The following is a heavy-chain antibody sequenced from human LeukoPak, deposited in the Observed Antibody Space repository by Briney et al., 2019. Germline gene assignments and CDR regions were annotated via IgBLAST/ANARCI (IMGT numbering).Heavy chain of an antibody. V-gene: IGHV1-69*05. CDR2: IIPIFGTA. D-gene: IGHD3-22*01. CDR1: GGTFSSYA. Sequence: GASVKVSCKASGGTFSSYAISWVRQAPGQGLEWMGRIIPIFGTANYAQKFQGRVTITTDESTSTAYMELSSLRSEDTAVYYCARSDYYDSNYYFDYWGQGTLVTVSS. J-gene: IGHJ4*02. CDR3: ARSDYYDSNYYFDY.